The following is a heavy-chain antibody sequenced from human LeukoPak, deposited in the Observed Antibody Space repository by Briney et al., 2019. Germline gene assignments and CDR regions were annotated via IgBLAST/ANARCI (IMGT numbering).Heavy chain of an antibody. D-gene: IGHD6-19*01. CDR3: ARDSYSGGCWFDP. V-gene: IGHV1-69*04. Sequence: GSSVKVSCKASGGTFSSYAISWVRQAPGQGLEWMGRIIPILGIANYAQKFQGRVTITADKSTSTAYMELSSLRSEDTAVYYCARDSYSGGCWFDPWGQGTLVTVSS. CDR1: GGTFSSYA. J-gene: IGHJ5*02. CDR2: IIPILGIA.